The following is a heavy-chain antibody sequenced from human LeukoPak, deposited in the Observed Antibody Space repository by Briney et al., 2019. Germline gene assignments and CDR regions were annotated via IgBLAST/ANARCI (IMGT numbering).Heavy chain of an antibody. Sequence: SETLTLTCTVSGGSISSYYWSWIRQPPGKGLEWIGYIYYSGSTNYNPSLRSRVTISVDTSKNQFSLKLSSVTAADTAVYYCARYYDILTGYRNDAFDIWGQGTMVTVSS. CDR3: ARYYDILTGYRNDAFDI. CDR2: IYYSGST. CDR1: GGSISSYY. V-gene: IGHV4-59*01. D-gene: IGHD3-9*01. J-gene: IGHJ3*02.